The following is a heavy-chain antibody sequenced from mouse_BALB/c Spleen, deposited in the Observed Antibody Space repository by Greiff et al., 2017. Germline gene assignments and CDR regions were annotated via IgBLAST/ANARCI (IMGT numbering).Heavy chain of an antibody. CDR1: GFTFTDYY. J-gene: IGHJ4*01. D-gene: IGHD2-3*01. V-gene: IGHV7-3*02. CDR3: ARDPMTFYAMDY. CDR2: IRNNANGYTT. Sequence: EVHLVESGGGLVQPGGSLRLSCATSGFTFTDYYMSWVRQPPGKALEWLGFIRNNANGYTTEYSSSVKGRFNISRDNSQSILNLQMNTLRAEDSATYYCARDPMTFYAMDYWGQGTSVTVSS.